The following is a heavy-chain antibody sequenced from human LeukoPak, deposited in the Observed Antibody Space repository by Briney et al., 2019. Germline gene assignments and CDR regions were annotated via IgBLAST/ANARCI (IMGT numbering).Heavy chain of an antibody. CDR3: AKVSQWECFDS. V-gene: IGHV3-30*02. D-gene: IGHD1-26*01. CDR1: GFTFSSYG. Sequence: GGSLRLSCAASGFTFSSYGMHWVRQAPGKGLECVAFIRYDGSITYYADSVKGRFTISRDNSKNTLYLQVNSLRAEDTALYYCAKVSQWECFDSWGQGTLVTVSS. J-gene: IGHJ4*02. CDR2: IRYDGSIT.